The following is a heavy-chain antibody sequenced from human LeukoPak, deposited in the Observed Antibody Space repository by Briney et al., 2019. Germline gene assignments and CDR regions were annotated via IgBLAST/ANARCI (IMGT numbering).Heavy chain of an antibody. D-gene: IGHD3-22*01. J-gene: IGHJ6*03. CDR1: GGTFSSYA. Sequence: ASVKVSCKASGGTFSSYAISWVRQAPGQGLEWMGGIIPIFGTANYAQKFQGRVTITRNTSISTAYMELSSLRSEDTAVYYCARGRGRRLTMIVVVSYYYYMDVWGKGTTVTVSS. CDR3: ARGRGRRLTMIVVVSYYYYMDV. V-gene: IGHV1-69*05. CDR2: IIPIFGTA.